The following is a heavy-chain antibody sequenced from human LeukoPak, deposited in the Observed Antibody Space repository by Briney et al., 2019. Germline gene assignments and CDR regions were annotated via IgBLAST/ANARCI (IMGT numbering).Heavy chain of an antibody. Sequence: PSETLSLTCTVSGGSISSSSYYWSWIRQPPGKGLEWIGYIYYSGSTNYNPSLKSRVTISVDTSKNQFSLKLSSVTAADTAVYYCARGVVAAAGRTFDFWGQGTLVTVSS. CDR3: ARGVVAAAGRTFDF. CDR2: IYYSGST. CDR1: GGSISSSSYY. D-gene: IGHD6-13*01. V-gene: IGHV4-61*01. J-gene: IGHJ4*02.